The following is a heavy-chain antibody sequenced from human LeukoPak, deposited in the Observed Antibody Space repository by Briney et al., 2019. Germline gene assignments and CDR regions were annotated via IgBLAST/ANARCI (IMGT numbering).Heavy chain of an antibody. CDR1: GFTFSSYA. CDR3: AKLKQWQPQRYFFEY. V-gene: IGHV3-23*01. Sequence: GGSLRLSCAASGFTFSSYAMNWVRQAPGKGLEWVSTFSGTSTNSYADAVKGRVTISRDNSKNTLYLQMNSLRAEDTAVYYCAKLKQWQPQRYFFEYWGQGALVTVAS. J-gene: IGHJ4*02. CDR2: FSGTSTN. D-gene: IGHD6-19*01.